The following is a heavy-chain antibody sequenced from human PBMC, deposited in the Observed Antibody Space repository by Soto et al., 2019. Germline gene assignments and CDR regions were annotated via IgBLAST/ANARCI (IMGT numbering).Heavy chain of an antibody. CDR1: GGSISGGGYS. CDR3: ARSVFP. V-gene: IGHV4-30-2*05. Sequence: SETLSVTCSVSGGSISGGGYSLSWIQQPPGKGLEWIGYIYHSESTYYNPSLKSRVTISLDTSKNRFSLKLTSVTAADTAVYYCARSVFPWGQGTLVTVSS. CDR2: IYHSEST. J-gene: IGHJ5*02.